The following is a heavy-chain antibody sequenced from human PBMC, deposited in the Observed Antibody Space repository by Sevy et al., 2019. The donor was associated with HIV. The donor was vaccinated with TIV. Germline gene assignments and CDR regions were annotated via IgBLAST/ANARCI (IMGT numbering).Heavy chain of an antibody. Sequence: GGSLRLSCAASGFTVSSNYMSWVRQAPGKGLEWVSVIYSGGSTYYADSVKGRFTISRDNSKNTRYLQMNRLRAEDTAVYYCARGRYYYDSSGYTLGYWGQGTLVTVSS. V-gene: IGHV3-53*01. J-gene: IGHJ4*02. CDR2: IYSGGST. D-gene: IGHD3-22*01. CDR1: GFTVSSNY. CDR3: ARGRYYYDSSGYTLGY.